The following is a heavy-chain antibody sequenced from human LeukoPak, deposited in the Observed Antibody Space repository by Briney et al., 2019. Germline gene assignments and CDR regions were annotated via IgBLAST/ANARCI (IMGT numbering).Heavy chain of an antibody. CDR2: ISYGGSNK. CDR1: GFTFSSYA. Sequence: PGGSLRLSCAASGFTFSSYAMHWVRQAPGKGLEWVAVISYGGSNKYYADSVKGRFTISRDNSKNTLYLQMNSLRAEDTAVYYCARDSYSLLESLGYWGQGTLVTVSS. J-gene: IGHJ4*02. V-gene: IGHV3-30*04. D-gene: IGHD3-3*01. CDR3: ARDSYSLLESLGY.